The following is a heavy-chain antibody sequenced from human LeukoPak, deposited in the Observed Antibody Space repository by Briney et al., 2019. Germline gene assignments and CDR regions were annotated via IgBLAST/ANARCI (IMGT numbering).Heavy chain of an antibody. Sequence: GGSLRLSCAASGFTFSDYYMSWIRQAPGKGLEWASYISSSGSTIYYADSVKGRFTISRDNAKNSLYLQMNSLRAEDTAVYYYASGWPYYYDSSGYYRIDPWGQGTLVTVSS. CDR3: ASGWPYYYDSSGYYRIDP. J-gene: IGHJ5*02. D-gene: IGHD3-22*01. CDR1: GFTFSDYY. V-gene: IGHV3-11*01. CDR2: ISSSGSTI.